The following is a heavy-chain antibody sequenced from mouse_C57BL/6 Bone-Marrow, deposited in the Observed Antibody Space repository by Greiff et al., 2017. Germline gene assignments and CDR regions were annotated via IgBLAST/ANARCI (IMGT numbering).Heavy chain of an antibody. CDR2: ISDGGSYT. CDR3: AREATVVAP. V-gene: IGHV5-4*01. CDR1: GFTFSSYA. Sequence: EVQGVESGGGLVKPGGSLKLSCAASGFTFSSYAMSWVRQTLEKRLEWVATISDGGSYTYYPDNVKGRFTISRDNAKNNLYLQMSHLKSEDTAMYYCAREATVVAPCGQGTLVTVSA. D-gene: IGHD1-1*01. J-gene: IGHJ3*01.